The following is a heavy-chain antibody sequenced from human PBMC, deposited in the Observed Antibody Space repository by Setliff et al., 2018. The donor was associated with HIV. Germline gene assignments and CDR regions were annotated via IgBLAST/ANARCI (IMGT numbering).Heavy chain of an antibody. CDR2: IDSSGTT. V-gene: IGHV4-4*07. CDR3: ARDRHSSGLGSYGP. D-gene: IGHD3-10*01. J-gene: IGHJ5*02. Sequence: PSETLSLTCTISGGSFGVYRWSWIRQSAGRGLEWIGRIDSSGTTDYKPSLKGRVAISVDTSRNQFSLRVTSVTAADTAVYFCARDRHSSGLGSYGPWGPGILLTVSS. CDR1: GGSFGVYR.